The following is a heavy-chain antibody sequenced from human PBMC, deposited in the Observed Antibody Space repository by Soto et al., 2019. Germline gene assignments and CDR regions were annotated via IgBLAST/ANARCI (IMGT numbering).Heavy chain of an antibody. CDR2: IWYDGSNI. V-gene: IGHV3-33*01. CDR1: GFTFRIFG. CDR3: ARQERGHDALDL. J-gene: IGHJ3*01. Sequence: QVQLVESGGGVVQPGRSLRLSCAASGFTFRIFGMHWVRQAPGKGLEWVAVIWYDGSNIHYADSVEGRFTISRDNSKSTLYLEMNSLRVEDTAVYYCARQERGHDALDLWGQGTLVTVSS. D-gene: IGHD1-1*01.